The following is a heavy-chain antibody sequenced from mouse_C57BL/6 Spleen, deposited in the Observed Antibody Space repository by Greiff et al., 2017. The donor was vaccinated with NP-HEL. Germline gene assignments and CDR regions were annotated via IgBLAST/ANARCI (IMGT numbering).Heavy chain of an antibody. CDR3: TRKMYYYGSSAWFAY. Sequence: VQLQQSGAELVRPGASVTLSCKASGYTFTDYEMHWVKQTPVHGLEWIGAIDPETGGTAYNQKFKGKAILTADKSSSTAYMELRSLTSEDSAVYYCTRKMYYYGSSAWFAYWGQGTLVTVSA. CDR2: IDPETGGT. D-gene: IGHD1-1*01. V-gene: IGHV1-15*01. CDR1: GYTFTDYE. J-gene: IGHJ3*01.